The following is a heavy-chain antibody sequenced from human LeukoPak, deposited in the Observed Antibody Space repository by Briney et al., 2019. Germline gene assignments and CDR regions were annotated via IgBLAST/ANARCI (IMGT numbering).Heavy chain of an antibody. J-gene: IGHJ3*02. CDR2: INTDNGYT. CDR1: RYTFTSYA. V-gene: IGHV1-3*04. CDR3: ASSSGEDVAATPVTVDAFDI. D-gene: IGHD2-15*01. Sequence: ASVKVSCKASRYTFTSYAMHWVRQAPGQRLEGMGWINTDNGYTKYSQKFQGRVTITRDTSASTAYMELSSLRSEDTAVYYCASSSGEDVAATPVTVDAFDIWGQGTMITVSS.